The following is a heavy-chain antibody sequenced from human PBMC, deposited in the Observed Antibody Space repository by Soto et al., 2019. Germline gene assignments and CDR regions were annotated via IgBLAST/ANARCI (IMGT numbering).Heavy chain of an antibody. CDR1: GGTFSSYA. J-gene: IGHJ1*01. CDR2: IIPIFGTA. V-gene: IGHV1-69*13. Sequence: SVKVSFKASGGTFSSYAISWLRQAPGQGLEWMGGIIPIFGTANYAQKFQGRVTITADESTSTAYMELSSLRSEDTAVYYCARGHNSREYCGGDCYLFQHWGQGTLVTVSS. D-gene: IGHD2-21*02. CDR3: ARGHNSREYCGGDCYLFQH.